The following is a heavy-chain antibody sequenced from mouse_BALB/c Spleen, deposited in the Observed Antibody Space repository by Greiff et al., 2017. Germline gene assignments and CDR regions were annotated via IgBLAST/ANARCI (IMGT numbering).Heavy chain of an antibody. D-gene: IGHD2-1*01. J-gene: IGHJ3*01. Sequence: VQLQPSGPGLVQPSQSLSITCPVSGFPLPSYGVHRVRQSPGKGLEWLGVIWSGGSTDYNAAFISRLSISKDNSKSQVFIKMNSLQANDTAIYYCARNEGGNPWFAYWGQGTLVTVSA. CDR1: GFPLPSYG. CDR3: ARNEGGNPWFAY. V-gene: IGHV2-2*02. CDR2: IWSGGST.